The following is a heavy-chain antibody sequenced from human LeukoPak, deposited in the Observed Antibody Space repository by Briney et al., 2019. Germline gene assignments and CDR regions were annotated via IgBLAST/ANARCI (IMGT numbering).Heavy chain of an antibody. V-gene: IGHV4-34*01. CDR3: ARGRVVDSGSYLY. J-gene: IGHJ4*02. D-gene: IGHD3-10*01. CDR2: INHSGST. CDR1: GGSFSGYY. Sequence: SETLSLTCAVYGGSFSGYYWSWIRQPPGKGLEWIGEINHSGSTNYNPSLESRVTISVDTSKNQFSLKLSSVTAADTAVYYCARGRVVDSGSYLYWGQGTLVTVSS.